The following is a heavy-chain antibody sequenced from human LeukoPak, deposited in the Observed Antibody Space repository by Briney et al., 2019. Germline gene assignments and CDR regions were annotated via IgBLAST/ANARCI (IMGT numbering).Heavy chain of an antibody. Sequence: PAETLSLTCTVSGGSISKYYWNWIRQPPGKGLEWIGSIYYSGSTYYNPSLKSRVTISVDTSKNQFSLKLSSVTAADTAVYYCARDTNGYNPFDAFDIWGQGTMVTVSS. J-gene: IGHJ3*02. CDR1: GGSISKYY. CDR2: IYYSGST. V-gene: IGHV4-59*01. D-gene: IGHD5-24*01. CDR3: ARDTNGYNPFDAFDI.